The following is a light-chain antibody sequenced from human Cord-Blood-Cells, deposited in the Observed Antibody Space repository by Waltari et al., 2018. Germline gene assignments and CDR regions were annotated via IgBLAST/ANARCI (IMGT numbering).Light chain of an antibody. CDR1: SRDAGGYHY. CDR3: ISYTSSSTLV. Sequence: QPALPQPASVSGSPGQSTTISRTGTSRDAGGYHYVSWYQQHPGKAPKLMIYEVSNLPSGVSNRFSGTKSGNTASLTISGLQAEDGADYYCISYTSSSTLVFGGGTKLTVL. J-gene: IGLJ2*01. V-gene: IGLV2-14*01. CDR2: EVS.